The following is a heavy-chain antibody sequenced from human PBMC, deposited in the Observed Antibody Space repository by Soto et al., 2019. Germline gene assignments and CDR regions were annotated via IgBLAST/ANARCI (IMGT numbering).Heavy chain of an antibody. CDR2: IYYSGST. V-gene: IGHV4-30-4*01. Sequence: PSETLSLTCTVSGGSISSGNYYWIWIRQPPGKGLECIGYIYYSGSTYYNPSLQGRISISLDTSKNQFSLMLNSVTAADTAVYYCASEYYYDSSGLYWFVPWGQGTLVTVSS. D-gene: IGHD3-22*01. CDR1: GGSISSGNYY. J-gene: IGHJ5*02. CDR3: ASEYYYDSSGLYWFVP.